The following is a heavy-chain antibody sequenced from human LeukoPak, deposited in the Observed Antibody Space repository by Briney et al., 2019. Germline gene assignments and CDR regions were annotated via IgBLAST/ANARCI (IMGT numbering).Heavy chain of an antibody. Sequence: GWSLRLSCAASGFTFSSYWMNWARQAPGKGLEWVASINHNGNVNYYVDSVKGRFTISRDNAKNSLYLQMSNLRAEDTAVYFCARDIYDFWSGLNWFDPWGQGTLVTVSS. D-gene: IGHD3-3*01. CDR3: ARDIYDFWSGLNWFDP. V-gene: IGHV3-7*03. J-gene: IGHJ5*02. CDR1: GFTFSSYW. CDR2: INHNGNVN.